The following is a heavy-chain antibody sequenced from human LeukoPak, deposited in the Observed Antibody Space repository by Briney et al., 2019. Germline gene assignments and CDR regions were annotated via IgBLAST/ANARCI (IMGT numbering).Heavy chain of an antibody. Sequence: KPSETLSLTCAVSGYSISSGYYWGWIRQPPGKGREWIGTIYHSGTTYYNPSLKSRVTISVDTSKNQFSLKLSSVTAADTAVYYCARRYYYGEPFDYWGQGTLVTVSS. CDR1: GYSISSGYY. V-gene: IGHV4-38-2*01. D-gene: IGHD3-10*01. CDR2: IYHSGTT. CDR3: ARRYYYGEPFDY. J-gene: IGHJ4*02.